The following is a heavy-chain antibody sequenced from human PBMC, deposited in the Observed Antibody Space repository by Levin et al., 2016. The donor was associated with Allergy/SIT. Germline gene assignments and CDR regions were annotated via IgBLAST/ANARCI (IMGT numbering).Heavy chain of an antibody. CDR2: IKQDGSEK. J-gene: IGHJ6*02. Sequence: VRQAPGKGLEWVANIKQDGSEKYYVDSVKGRFTISRDNAKNSLYLQMNSLRAEDTAVYYCARVVRRITMVRGVDWYYGMDVWGQGTTVTVSS. CDR3: ARVVRRITMVRGVDWYYGMDV. D-gene: IGHD3-10*01. V-gene: IGHV3-7*01.